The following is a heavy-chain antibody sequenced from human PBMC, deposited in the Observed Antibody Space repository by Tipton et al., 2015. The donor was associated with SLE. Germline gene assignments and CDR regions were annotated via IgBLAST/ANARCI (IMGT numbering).Heavy chain of an antibody. Sequence: SLRLSCAASGFRFSIYWMHWVRQDPGKGLVWVSRINSGGSLTTYADSVKGRFTISSDNSENTLYLQRNSLRAEDTAIYYCAKEGDDSSGYHFDSWGQGTLVTVSS. CDR1: GFRFSIYW. J-gene: IGHJ4*02. CDR3: AKEGDDSSGYHFDS. V-gene: IGHV3-74*03. CDR2: INSGGSLT. D-gene: IGHD3-22*01.